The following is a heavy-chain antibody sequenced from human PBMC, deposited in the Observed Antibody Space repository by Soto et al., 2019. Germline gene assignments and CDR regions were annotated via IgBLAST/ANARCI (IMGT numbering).Heavy chain of an antibody. CDR3: ARAVAVPADFDY. V-gene: IGHV1-18*01. J-gene: IGHJ4*02. CDR2: ISAYNGHT. CDR1: GYTFTNYG. Sequence: GASVKVSCKASGYTFTNYGVSWLRQAPGQGLEWVGWISAYNGHTNYAQKFQGRVTITTDTSTSTAYMELSSLRSEDTAVYYCARAVAVPADFDYWGQGTLVTVS. D-gene: IGHD6-19*01.